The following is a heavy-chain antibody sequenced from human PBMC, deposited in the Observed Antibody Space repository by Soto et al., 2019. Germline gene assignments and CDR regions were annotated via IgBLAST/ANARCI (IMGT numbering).Heavy chain of an antibody. V-gene: IGHV1-69*02. CDR1: GGTFSSYT. CDR3: ATRLTGTAHDY. Sequence: GASVKVSCKASGGTFSSYTISWVRQAPGQGLEWMGRIIPILGIANYAQKFQGRVTITADKSTSTAYMELSSLRSEDTAVYYCATRLTGTAHDYWGQGTLVTVSS. J-gene: IGHJ4*02. D-gene: IGHD1-20*01. CDR2: IIPILGIA.